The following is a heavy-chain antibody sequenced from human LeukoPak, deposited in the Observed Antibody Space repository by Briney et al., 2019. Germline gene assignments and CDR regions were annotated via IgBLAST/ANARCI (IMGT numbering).Heavy chain of an antibody. CDR2: IIPIFGTA. CDR1: EGTFSSYA. V-gene: IGHV1-69*13. D-gene: IGHD1-1*01. Sequence: ASVKVSCKASEGTFSSYAISWVRQAPGQGLEWMGGIIPIFGTANYAQKFQGRVTITADESTSTAYMELSSLRSEDTAVYYCARDVVQNWNERTWYYYYMDVWGKGTTVTVSS. J-gene: IGHJ6*03. CDR3: ARDVVQNWNERTWYYYYMDV.